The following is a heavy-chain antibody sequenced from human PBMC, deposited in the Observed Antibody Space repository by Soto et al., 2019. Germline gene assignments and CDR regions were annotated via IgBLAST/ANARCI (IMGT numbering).Heavy chain of an antibody. D-gene: IGHD3-22*01. CDR2: INPSGST. V-gene: IGHV4-34*01. CDR3: ARGPSFTMLEAVQSPYYYYGMDV. CDR1: GGSFSGYY. Sequence: SETLSLTCAVYGGSFSGYYWSWIRQPPGKGLEWIGEINPSGSTNYKPSLKSRVTISIGTSKKQFSLRLSSVTAADTAVYYCARGPSFTMLEAVQSPYYYYGMDVWGQGTTVTVSS. J-gene: IGHJ6*02.